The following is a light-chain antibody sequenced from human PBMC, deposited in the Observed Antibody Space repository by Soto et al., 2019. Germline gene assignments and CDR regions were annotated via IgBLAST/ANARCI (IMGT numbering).Light chain of an antibody. J-gene: IGLJ1*01. CDR2: DVS. CDR3: TSYTTSSTLV. V-gene: IGLV2-14*01. Sequence: QSALTQPASVSGSPGQSIAISCTGTSSDVGYYNYVSWYQQHPGKAPKLMIYDVSNRPSGVSNRFSGSKSGNTASLTISGLQAEDEADYYCTSYTTSSTLVFGPGTKVTV. CDR1: SSDVGYYNY.